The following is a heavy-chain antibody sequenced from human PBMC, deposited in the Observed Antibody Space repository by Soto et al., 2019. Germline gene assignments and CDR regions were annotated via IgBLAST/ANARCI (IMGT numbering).Heavy chain of an antibody. CDR1: GGSISSSSYY. J-gene: IGHJ4*02. V-gene: IGHV4-39*01. CDR3: ARRQSSSWYGL. CDR2: IYYSGST. D-gene: IGHD6-13*01. Sequence: SDTLSLTCTVSGGSISSSSYYWGWIRQPPGKGLEWIGSIYYSGSTYYNPSLKSRVTISVDTSKNQFSLKLSSVTAADTAVYYCARRQSSSWYGLWGQGTLVNVSS.